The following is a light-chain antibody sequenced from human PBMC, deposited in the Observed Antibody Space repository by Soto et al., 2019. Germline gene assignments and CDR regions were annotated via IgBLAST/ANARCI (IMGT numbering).Light chain of an antibody. CDR2: GAS. J-gene: IGKJ1*01. V-gene: IGKV3D-15*01. Sequence: EVVLTQSPGTLSLSPGERATLSCRSSQSLSTSNLAWYQQKPGQAPRFLIYGASSRATGIPARFSGSGSGTEFTLTISSLQSEDFAVYYCQQYNNWPGTFGQGTKVDIK. CDR1: QSLSTSN. CDR3: QQYNNWPGT.